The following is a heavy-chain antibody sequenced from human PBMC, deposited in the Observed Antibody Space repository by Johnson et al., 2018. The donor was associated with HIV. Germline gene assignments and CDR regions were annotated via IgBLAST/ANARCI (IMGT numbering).Heavy chain of an antibody. J-gene: IGHJ3*02. CDR3: ARVRPGDNWNSGAFDI. D-gene: IGHD1-7*01. V-gene: IGHV3-20*04. CDR1: GFTFDDYG. Sequence: VQLVESGGGVVRPGGSLRLSCAASGFTFDDYGMSWVRQGPGKGLEWVSGINWNGGSTGYADSVKGRFTISRDNAKNSLYLQMNSLRAEDTALYYCARVRPGDNWNSGAFDIWGQGTTGTVSS. CDR2: INWNGGST.